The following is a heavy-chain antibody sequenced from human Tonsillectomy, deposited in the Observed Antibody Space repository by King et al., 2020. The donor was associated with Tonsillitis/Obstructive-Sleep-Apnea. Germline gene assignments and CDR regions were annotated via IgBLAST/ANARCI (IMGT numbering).Heavy chain of an antibody. CDR3: VTPGMITDYYYGMDV. D-gene: IGHD3-16*01. CDR1: GFTFSNYA. J-gene: IGHJ6*02. Sequence: VQLVESGGGLVQPGGSLRLSCSASGFTFSNYAMHWVRQAPGKGLEYVSAISSNGGSTYYADSVKGRFTISRDNSKNTLYLQMSSLRAEDTAVYYCVTPGMITDYYYGMDVWGQGTTVTVSS. CDR2: ISSNGGST. V-gene: IGHV3-64D*06.